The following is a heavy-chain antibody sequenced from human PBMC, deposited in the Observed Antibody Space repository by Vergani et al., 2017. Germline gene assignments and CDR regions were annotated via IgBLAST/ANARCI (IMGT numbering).Heavy chain of an antibody. V-gene: IGHV4-34*01. D-gene: IGHD3-3*01. J-gene: IGHJ4*02. Sequence: QVQLQQWGAGLLKPSGTLSLTCAVYGGSFSGYYWSWIRQPPGKGLEWIGEINHSGSTNYNPSLKSRVSISVDTSKNQFSLKLSSVTAADTAVYYCAGITSFGVDWGQGTLVTVSS. CDR3: AGITSFGVD. CDR1: GGSFSGYY. CDR2: INHSGST.